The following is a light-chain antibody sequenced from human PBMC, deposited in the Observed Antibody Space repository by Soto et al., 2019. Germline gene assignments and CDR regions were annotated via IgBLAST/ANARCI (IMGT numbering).Light chain of an antibody. CDR1: PDISTY. V-gene: IGKV1-27*01. CDR3: EKYDNAPST. CDR2: AAY. Sequence: DIQMTQAPSSLSASVGDRVTITCRARPDISTYLAWYQQKPGKVPKLLISAAYTLQSEDPPRSRGSGSGTDLTLPISSLHPEDVATSYCEKYDNAPSTYGGGTKVEIK. J-gene: IGKJ4*01.